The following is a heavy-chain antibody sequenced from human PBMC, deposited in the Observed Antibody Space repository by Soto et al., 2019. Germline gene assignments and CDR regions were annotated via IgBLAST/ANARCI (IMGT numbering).Heavy chain of an antibody. V-gene: IGHV3-48*03. D-gene: IGHD2-15*01. CDR1: GFTFIIYE. CDR3: PSALEDGHNYFEY. Sequence: GGSLRLSCAASGFTFIIYEMNCVRHAPGKWLEWRSYVSITGSAVYYADSVNCRFTISRDNAKKSVSLQMNNLRAEDTAVYYFPSALEDGHNYFEYCGQGALVTVSS. J-gene: IGHJ4*02. CDR2: VSITGSAV.